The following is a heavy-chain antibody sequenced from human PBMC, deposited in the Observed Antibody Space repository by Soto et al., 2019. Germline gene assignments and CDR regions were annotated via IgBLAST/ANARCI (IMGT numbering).Heavy chain of an antibody. Sequence: GGSLRLSCAASGFTFSSYGMHWVRQAPGKGLEWVAVIWYDGSNKYYADSVKGRFTISRDNSKNTLYLQMNSLRAEDTAVYYCARDSPGGYYYDSSGYYDLFDYWGQGTLVTVSS. D-gene: IGHD3-22*01. CDR1: GFTFSSYG. J-gene: IGHJ4*02. CDR3: ARDSPGGYYYDSSGYYDLFDY. CDR2: IWYDGSNK. V-gene: IGHV3-33*01.